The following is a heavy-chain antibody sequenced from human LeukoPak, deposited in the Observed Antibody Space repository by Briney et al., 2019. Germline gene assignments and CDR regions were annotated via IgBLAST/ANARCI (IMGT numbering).Heavy chain of an antibody. CDR1: GDSVSSNSAA. Sequence: SQTLPLTCAISGDSVSSNSAAWNWIRQSPSRGLEWLGRTYYRSKWYNDYAISVKSRITINPDTSKNQFFLQLNSVTPEDTAVYYCARGSPIAAAGRLDCWGQGTLVTVSS. D-gene: IGHD6-13*01. J-gene: IGHJ4*02. CDR2: TYYRSKWYN. CDR3: ARGSPIAAAGRLDC. V-gene: IGHV6-1*01.